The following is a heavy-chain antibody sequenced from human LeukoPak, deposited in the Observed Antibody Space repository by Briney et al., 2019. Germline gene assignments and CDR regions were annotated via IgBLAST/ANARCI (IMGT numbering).Heavy chain of an antibody. V-gene: IGHV3-23*01. J-gene: IGHJ5*02. Sequence: AGGSLRLSCAASGFTFSSYAMSWVRQAPGKGLEWVSAISGSGGSTYYADSVKGRFTISRDNSKNTLYLQMNSLRAEDTAVYYCAKHVGSGWYGNWFDPWGQGTLVTVSS. CDR3: AKHVGSGWYGNWFDP. CDR2: ISGSGGST. CDR1: GFTFSSYA. D-gene: IGHD6-19*01.